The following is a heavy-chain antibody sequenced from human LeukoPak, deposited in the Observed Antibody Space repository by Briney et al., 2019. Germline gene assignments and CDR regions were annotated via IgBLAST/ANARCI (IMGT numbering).Heavy chain of an antibody. CDR1: GGSFSGYY. CDR2: INHSGST. D-gene: IGHD5-18*01. Sequence: SETLSLTCAVYGGSFSGYYWSWIRQPPGKGLEWIGEINHSGSTNYNPSLKSRVTISVDTSKNQFSLKLSSVTAADTAVYYCARGNSYGDRRFDYWGQGTLVTVYS. J-gene: IGHJ4*02. V-gene: IGHV4-34*01. CDR3: ARGNSYGDRRFDY.